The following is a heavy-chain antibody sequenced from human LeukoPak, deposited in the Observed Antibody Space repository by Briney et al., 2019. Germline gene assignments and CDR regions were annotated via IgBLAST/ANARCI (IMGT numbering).Heavy chain of an antibody. D-gene: IGHD5-12*01. CDR2: IYYSGST. J-gene: IGHJ4*02. V-gene: IGHV4-39*01. Sequence: SETLSLTCTVSGGSISSSSYYWGWIRQPPGKGLEWIGGIYYSGSTYYNPSLKSRVTISVDTSKNQFSLKLSSVTAADTAVYYCARGLGRYDWGSYWGQGTLVTVSS. CDR3: ARGLGRYDWGSY. CDR1: GGSISSSSYY.